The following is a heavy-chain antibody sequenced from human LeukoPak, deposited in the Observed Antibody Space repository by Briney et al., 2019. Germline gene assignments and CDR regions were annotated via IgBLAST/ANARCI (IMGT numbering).Heavy chain of an antibody. J-gene: IGHJ4*02. D-gene: IGHD1-26*01. V-gene: IGHV4-34*01. CDR1: GGSFSGYY. CDR2: INHSGST. CDR3: ARGREGLD. Sequence: SETLSLTCAVYGGSFSGYYWSWIRQPPGKGLEWIGEINHSGSTNYNPFLKSRVTISVDTSKNQFSLKLSSVTAADTAVYYCARGREGLDWGQGTLVTVSS.